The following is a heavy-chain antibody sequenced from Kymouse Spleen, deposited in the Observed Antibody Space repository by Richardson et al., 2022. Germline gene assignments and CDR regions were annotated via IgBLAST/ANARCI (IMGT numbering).Heavy chain of an antibody. CDR3: ARESYYEYYYYGMDV. J-gene: IGHJ6*02. CDR1: GGSVSSGSYY. Sequence: QVQLQESGPGLVKPSETLSLTCTVSGGSVSSGSYYWSWIRQPPGKGLEWIGYIYYSGSTNYNPSLKSRVTISVDTSKNQFSLKLSSVTAADTAVYYCARESYYEYYYYGMDVWGQGTTVTVSS. D-gene: IGHD1-26*01. CDR2: IYYSGST. V-gene: IGHV4-61*01.